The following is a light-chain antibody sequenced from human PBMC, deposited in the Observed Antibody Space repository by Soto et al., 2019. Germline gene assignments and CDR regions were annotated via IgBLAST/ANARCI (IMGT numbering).Light chain of an antibody. CDR3: QQYSRWPGT. CDR2: GAS. Sequence: EIVMTQSPGTLSVSPGERATLSCRASQTVSNNLAWYQQNPGQAPRLLVYGASTRATGIPARFSGSGSGTEFTLTISSLQSEDFAVYYCQQYSRWPGTFGQGTKLDIK. CDR1: QTVSNN. V-gene: IGKV3-15*01. J-gene: IGKJ2*01.